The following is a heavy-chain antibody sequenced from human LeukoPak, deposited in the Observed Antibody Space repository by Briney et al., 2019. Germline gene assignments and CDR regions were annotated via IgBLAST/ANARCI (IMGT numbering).Heavy chain of an antibody. J-gene: IGHJ4*02. CDR3: ARDGRGYSYGLGY. CDR2: ISSSSSYI. D-gene: IGHD5-18*01. Sequence: GGPLRLSCAASGFTFSSYSMNWVRQAPGKGLEWVSSISSSSSYIYYADSVKGRFTISRDNAKNSLYLQMNSLRAEDTAVYYCARDGRGYSYGLGYWGQGTLVTVSS. V-gene: IGHV3-21*01. CDR1: GFTFSSYS.